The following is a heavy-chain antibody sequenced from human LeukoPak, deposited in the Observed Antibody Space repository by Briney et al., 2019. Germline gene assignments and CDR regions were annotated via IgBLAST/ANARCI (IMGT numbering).Heavy chain of an antibody. J-gene: IGHJ5*02. D-gene: IGHD3-10*01. CDR3: ASIWFGDHGGWFDP. CDR2: IYYSGST. Sequence: SETLSLTCTVSGGSISSSSYYWGWIRQPPGKGLEWIGSIYYSGSTYYNPSLKSRVTISVDTSKNQFSLKLSSVTAADTAVYYCASIWFGDHGGWFDPWGQGTLVTVSS. CDR1: GGSISSSSYY. V-gene: IGHV4-39*07.